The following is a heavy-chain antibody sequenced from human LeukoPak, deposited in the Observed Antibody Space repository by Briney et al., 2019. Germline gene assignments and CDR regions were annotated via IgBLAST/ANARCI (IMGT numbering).Heavy chain of an antibody. D-gene: IGHD3-10*01. CDR1: GGSISSYY. J-gene: IGHJ6*03. V-gene: IGHV4-59*07. CDR2: IYYSGYT. CDR3: ARTTMVRGTYYMDV. Sequence: PSDTLSLTCTVSGGSISSYYWSWIRQPPGQGLEWIGYIYYSGYTNYNPSFKGRVTISVDTSKNQSSLKLSSVTAEDTAVYYCARTTMVRGTYYMDVWGKGTTVTISS.